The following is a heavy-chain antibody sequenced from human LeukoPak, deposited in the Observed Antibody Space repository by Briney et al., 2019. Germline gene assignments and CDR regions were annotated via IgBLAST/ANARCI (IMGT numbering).Heavy chain of an antibody. Sequence: ASVKVSYKASGYTFTSYGISWVRQAPGQGLEWMGWISAYNGNTNYAQKPQGRVTMTTDTSTSTAYMELRSLRSDDTAVYYCARSRADILEWYKTYYFDYWGQGTLVTVSS. CDR1: GYTFTSYG. V-gene: IGHV1-18*01. J-gene: IGHJ4*02. CDR2: ISAYNGNT. CDR3: ARSRADILEWYKTYYFDY. D-gene: IGHD3-3*01.